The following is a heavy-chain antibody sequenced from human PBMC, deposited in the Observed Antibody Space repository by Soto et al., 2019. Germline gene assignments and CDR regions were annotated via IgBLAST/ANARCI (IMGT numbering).Heavy chain of an antibody. CDR2: IYFTGNT. D-gene: IGHD6-19*01. CDR1: GGSISSYY. CDR3: ARDRGDSGWYNWFDP. J-gene: IGHJ5*02. V-gene: IGHV4-59*01. Sequence: SETLSLTCTVSGGSISSYYWSWIRRSPGRGLEWIGYIYFTGNTNYNPSLKSRVTISVDTSNNQFSLKLSSVTSADTAVYYCARDRGDSGWYNWFDPWGQGTLVTVSS.